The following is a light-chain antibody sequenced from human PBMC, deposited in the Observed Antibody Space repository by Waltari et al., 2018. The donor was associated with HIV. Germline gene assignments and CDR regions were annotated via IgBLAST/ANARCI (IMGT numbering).Light chain of an antibody. V-gene: IGLV2-23*02. J-gene: IGLJ2*01. CDR3: CSYAGSSTVI. CDR2: DVT. Sequence: QSALTQPASVSGSPGQSITISCTGTSSDVGGYNYVSWYQQPPGKAPKLLIYDVTKRPSGVSNRLSGSKSGNTASLTNSGLQAEDEAAYYCCSYAGSSTVIFGGGTKLTVL. CDR1: SSDVGGYNY.